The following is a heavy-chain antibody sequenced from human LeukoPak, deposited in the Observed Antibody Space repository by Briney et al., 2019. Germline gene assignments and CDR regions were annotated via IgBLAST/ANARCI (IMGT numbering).Heavy chain of an antibody. CDR2: IHHSGST. J-gene: IGHJ4*02. CDR1: GGSLSGYY. Sequence: SETLSLTCAVYGGSLSGYYWSWIRQPPGKGLEWIGEIHHSGSTNYNASLKSRVTISVDTSKNQFSLKLSSVTAADTAVHYCARSGRYFETQWGQGTLVTVSS. V-gene: IGHV4-34*01. D-gene: IGHD3-9*01. CDR3: ARSGRYFETQ.